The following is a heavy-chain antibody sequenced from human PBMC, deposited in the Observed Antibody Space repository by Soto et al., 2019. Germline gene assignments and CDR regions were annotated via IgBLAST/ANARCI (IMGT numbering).Heavy chain of an antibody. CDR2: ISSSGHTI. D-gene: IGHD2-2*01. V-gene: IGHV3-11*01. Sequence: QVQLVESGGGLVKPGGSLRLSCAASGFTFSDYYMTWIRQAPGKGLQWVSSISSSGHTIDYADSVKGRFTISRDNANNSLFLQVTNLRAEDTAVYYCARLHMAYLPPGDDYWGQGTLVTVSS. CDR3: ARLHMAYLPPGDDY. J-gene: IGHJ4*02. CDR1: GFTFSDYY.